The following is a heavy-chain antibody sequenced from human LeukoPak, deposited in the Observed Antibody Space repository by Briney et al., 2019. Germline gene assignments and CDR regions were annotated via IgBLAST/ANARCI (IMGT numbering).Heavy chain of an antibody. CDR2: IGRTGGST. Sequence: GGSLRLSCAASGFTFSRSGMTWVRQAPGKGLGWVSAIGRTGGSTYYADSVKGRFTISRDNSKNTLYLQMSSLRADDTAVYYCAKDPMVRGLTYDNWGQGTLVTVSS. D-gene: IGHD3-10*01. CDR3: AKDPMVRGLTYDN. J-gene: IGHJ4*02. CDR1: GFTFSRSG. V-gene: IGHV3-23*01.